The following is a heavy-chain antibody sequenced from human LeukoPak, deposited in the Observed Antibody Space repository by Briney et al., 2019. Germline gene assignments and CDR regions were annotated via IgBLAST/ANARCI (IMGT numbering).Heavy chain of an antibody. Sequence: ASVKVSCKASGYTFTGYYMHWVRQAPGQGLEWMGWINPNSGGTNYAQKFQGRVTMTRDTSISTAYMELSRLRSDDTAVYYCARRHCSSTSCYFGYWGQGTLVTVSS. CDR2: INPNSGGT. CDR1: GYTFTGYY. CDR3: ARRHCSSTSCYFGY. D-gene: IGHD2-2*01. J-gene: IGHJ4*02. V-gene: IGHV1-2*02.